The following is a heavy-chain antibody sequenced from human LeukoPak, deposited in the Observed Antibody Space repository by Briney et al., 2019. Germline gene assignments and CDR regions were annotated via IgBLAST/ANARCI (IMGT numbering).Heavy chain of an antibody. CDR1: GGSISSSSYY. Sequence: SETLSLTCTVSGGSISSSSYYWGWIRQPPGKGLEWIGSIYYSGSTYYNPSLKSRVTISVDTSKNQFSLKLSSVTAADTAVYYCACRYCSGGSCYFDYWGQGTLVTVSS. J-gene: IGHJ4*02. CDR3: ACRYCSGGSCYFDY. V-gene: IGHV4-39*07. CDR2: IYYSGST. D-gene: IGHD2-15*01.